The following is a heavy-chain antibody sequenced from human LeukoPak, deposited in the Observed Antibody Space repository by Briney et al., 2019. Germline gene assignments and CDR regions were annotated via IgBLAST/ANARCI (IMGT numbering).Heavy chain of an antibody. CDR1: GFTFSSYA. D-gene: IGHD2-21*02. CDR2: ISGGKSST. V-gene: IGHV3-23*01. Sequence: GGSLRLSCAASGFTFSSYAMSWVRQAPGKGLEWVSAISGGKSSTYYADSVKGQFTISRDSSKNTLYLQMNSLRAEDTALYYCAKGDAYCGGDCYPDWGQGTLVTVSS. J-gene: IGHJ4*02. CDR3: AKGDAYCGGDCYPD.